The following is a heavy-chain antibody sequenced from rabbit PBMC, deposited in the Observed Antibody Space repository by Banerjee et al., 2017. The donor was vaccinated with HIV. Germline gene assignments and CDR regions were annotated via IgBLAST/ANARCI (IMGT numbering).Heavy chain of an antibody. CDR1: GFSFSSSYY. CDR2: IYTGATGNT. V-gene: IGHV1S40*01. D-gene: IGHD1-1*01. Sequence: QSLEESGGDLVKPGASLTLTCTVSGFSFSSSYYMSWVRQAPGKGLEWIASIYTGATGNTYYASWAKGRFTISETSSTVTLQMTSLTAADTATYFCARYASANGCGLRGPGTLVTVS. CDR3: ARYASANGCGL. J-gene: IGHJ4*01.